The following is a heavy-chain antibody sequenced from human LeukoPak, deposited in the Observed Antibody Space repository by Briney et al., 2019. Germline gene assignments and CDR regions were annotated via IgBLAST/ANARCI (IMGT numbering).Heavy chain of an antibody. CDR1: GYSFTDYF. V-gene: IGHV1-2*02. D-gene: IGHD2-15*01. J-gene: IGHJ4*02. Sequence: VASVKVSCKASGYSFTDYFIHWVRQAPGQGLELMGWINPNSGGTNYAQKFQGRVTMTRDTSISTAYMELTSLTSDDTAVYFCARGGGGLAYWGPGTLVTVSS. CDR2: INPNSGGT. CDR3: ARGGGGLAY.